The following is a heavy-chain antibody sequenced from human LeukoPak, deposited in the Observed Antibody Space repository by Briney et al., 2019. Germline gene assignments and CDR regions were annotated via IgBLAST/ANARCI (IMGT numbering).Heavy chain of an antibody. CDR1: GGSFSGYY. V-gene: IGHV4-34*01. CDR3: AKDLGRD. CDR2: INHSGST. J-gene: IGHJ4*02. D-gene: IGHD1-26*01. Sequence: SETLSLTCAVYGGSFSGYYWSWIRQPPGKGLEWIGEINHSGSTNYNPSLKSRVTISVDTSKNQFSLKLSSVTAEDTAVYYCAKDLGRDWGKGTLVTVSS.